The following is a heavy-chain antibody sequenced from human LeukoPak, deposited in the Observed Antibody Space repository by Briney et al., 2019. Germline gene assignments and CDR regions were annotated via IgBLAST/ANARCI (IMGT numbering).Heavy chain of an antibody. V-gene: IGHV4-34*01. CDR2: INHSGST. Sequence: SETLSLTCTVSGGSISSSYWSWIRQPPGKGLEWIGEINHSGSTNYNPSLKSRVTISVDTSKNQFSLKLSSVTAADTAVYYCARYYYDSSGYWLDYWGQGTLVTVSS. CDR1: GGSISSSY. J-gene: IGHJ4*02. D-gene: IGHD3-22*01. CDR3: ARYYYDSSGYWLDY.